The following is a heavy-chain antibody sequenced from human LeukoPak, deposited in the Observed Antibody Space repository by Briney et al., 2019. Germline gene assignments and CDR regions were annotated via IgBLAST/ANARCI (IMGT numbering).Heavy chain of an antibody. D-gene: IGHD6-19*01. CDR2: IWYDGSNK. CDR3: ARMYSSGWYYFDY. V-gene: IGHV3-33*01. CDR1: GFTFSSYG. Sequence: PGRSLRLSCAASGFTFSSYGMHWVRQAPGKGLEGEAVIWYDGSNKYYADSVKVRFTISRDNSKNTLYLQMNSLRAEDTAVYYCARMYSSGWYYFDYWGQGTLVTASS. J-gene: IGHJ4*02.